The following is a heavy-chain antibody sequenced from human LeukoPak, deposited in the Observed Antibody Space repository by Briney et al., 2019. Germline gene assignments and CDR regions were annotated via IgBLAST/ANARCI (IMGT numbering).Heavy chain of an antibody. V-gene: IGHV3-23*01. Sequence: PGGSLRLSCAASGFTFSSYAMSWVRQAPGKGLDWVSAISGSGGNTYYADSVKGRFTISRDTSKNTLYLQMNSLRAEDTAVYYCAKDQYGGNPQYYFDYWGQGTLVTVSS. CDR1: GFTFSSYA. CDR3: AKDQYGGNPQYYFDY. J-gene: IGHJ4*02. D-gene: IGHD4-23*01. CDR2: ISGSGGNT.